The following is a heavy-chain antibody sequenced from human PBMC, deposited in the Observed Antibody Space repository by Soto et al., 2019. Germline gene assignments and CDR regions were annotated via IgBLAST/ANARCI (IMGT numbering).Heavy chain of an antibody. D-gene: IGHD2-21*01. CDR1: GGSSSSYY. CDR3: ARLWGWYFDY. Sequence: SETLSLTCIFSGGSSSSYYWSWIRQPPGKGLEWIGYIYYSGSTNYNPSLKSRVTISVDTSKNQFSLKLSSVTAADTAVYYCARLWGWYFDYWGQGTLVTVS. V-gene: IGHV4-59*01. CDR2: IYYSGST. J-gene: IGHJ4*02.